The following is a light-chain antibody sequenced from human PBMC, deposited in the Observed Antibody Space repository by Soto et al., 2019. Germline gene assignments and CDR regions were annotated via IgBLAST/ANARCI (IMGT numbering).Light chain of an antibody. V-gene: IGKV3-20*01. Sequence: EIVLTQSPGTLYLSPGERATLSCRASQSVSSSYLAWYQQKPGQAPRLLIYGASSRATGIPDRFSGSGSGTDFTLTISRLEPEDFAVYYCQQYHTFGQGTKLEIK. J-gene: IGKJ2*01. CDR2: GAS. CDR3: QQYHT. CDR1: QSVSSSY.